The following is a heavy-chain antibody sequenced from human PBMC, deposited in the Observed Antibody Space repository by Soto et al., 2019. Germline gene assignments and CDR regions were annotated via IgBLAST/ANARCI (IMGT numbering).Heavy chain of an antibody. J-gene: IGHJ6*02. D-gene: IGHD2-2*01. Sequence: QVQLVQSAAEVKKPGASVKVSCKASGYSFTSYGISWVRRAPGQGLEWMGWISPYNGHTQFAQRFQGRVTMTTDTSTKTAYMELRHLRSDDTAHYYCARDLTIVPATHPRLENYGMDVWGQGTTVIVSS. CDR1: GYSFTSYG. V-gene: IGHV1-18*01. CDR3: ARDLTIVPATHPRLENYGMDV. CDR2: ISPYNGHT.